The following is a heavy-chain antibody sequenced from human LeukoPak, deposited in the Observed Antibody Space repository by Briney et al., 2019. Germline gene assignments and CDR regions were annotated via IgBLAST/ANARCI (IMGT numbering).Heavy chain of an antibody. CDR3: ARGSSSWYVGPPLDC. Sequence: ASVKVSCKDSGNIFNSYGFSWVRQAPGQGLEWMGWINPNNGGTNYAQKFQGRVTMTRGTSISTAYMELSRLTSDDTAVYYCARGSSSWYVGPPLDCWGQGTLVTVSS. V-gene: IGHV1-2*02. CDR2: INPNNGGT. CDR1: GNIFNSYG. D-gene: IGHD6-13*01. J-gene: IGHJ4*02.